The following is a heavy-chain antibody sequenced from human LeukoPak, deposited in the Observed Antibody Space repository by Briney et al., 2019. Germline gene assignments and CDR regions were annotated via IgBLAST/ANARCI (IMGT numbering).Heavy chain of an antibody. V-gene: IGHV4-39*01. Sequence: SETLSLTCTVSGGSISSSPYYWGWIRQPPGKGLEWIRNIYYSGSTAYNPSLKTRVTISVDTSKNQFSLKLTSVTAADTAVYYCARHASVDGNWPRPLDYWGQGSLVPVSS. CDR2: IYYSGST. J-gene: IGHJ4*02. CDR1: GGSISSSPYY. D-gene: IGHD6-19*01. CDR3: ARHASVDGNWPRPLDY.